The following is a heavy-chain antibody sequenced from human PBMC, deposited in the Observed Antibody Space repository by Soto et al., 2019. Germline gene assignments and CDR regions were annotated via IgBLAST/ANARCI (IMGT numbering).Heavy chain of an antibody. CDR3: ARVTDGDTADYYYGMDV. Sequence: QVQLVESGGGVVQPGRSLRLSCAASGFTFSSYAMHWVRQAPGKGLEWVAVISYDGSNKYYADSVKGRFTISRDNSKNTLYLQMNSLRAEDTAVYYCARVTDGDTADYYYGMDVWGQGTTVTVSS. CDR1: GFTFSSYA. D-gene: IGHD5-18*01. CDR2: ISYDGSNK. V-gene: IGHV3-30-3*01. J-gene: IGHJ6*02.